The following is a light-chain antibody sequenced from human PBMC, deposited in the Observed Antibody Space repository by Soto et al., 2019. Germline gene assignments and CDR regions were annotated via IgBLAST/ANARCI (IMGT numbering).Light chain of an antibody. CDR2: GAF. V-gene: IGKV3-15*01. J-gene: IGKJ1*01. CDR1: QSVSNRY. CDR3: QHYNNWPPWT. Sequence: EIVLTQSPATLSLSPGERATLSCRASQSVSNRYLAWYQQKPGQAPRLPIYGAFSRATGIPASFSGSGSGTEFTLPISSLQSEDFAVYYCQHYNNWPPWTFGQGTKVDIK.